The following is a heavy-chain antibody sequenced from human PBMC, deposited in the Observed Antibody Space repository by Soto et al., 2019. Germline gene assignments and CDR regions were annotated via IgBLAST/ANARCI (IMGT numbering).Heavy chain of an antibody. CDR3: APWRGSIWFDH. J-gene: IGHJ5*02. Sequence: GESLKISCKGSGYSFSTYSIGWVRQMPGKGLEWMGNIFSSDSNARYSPSFQGQVTISVDRSINTAFLQWSSLKASDTAMYYCAPWRGSIWFDHCGHGTLVTVSS. CDR1: GYSFSTYS. V-gene: IGHV5-51*01. D-gene: IGHD3-3*02. CDR2: IFSSDSNA.